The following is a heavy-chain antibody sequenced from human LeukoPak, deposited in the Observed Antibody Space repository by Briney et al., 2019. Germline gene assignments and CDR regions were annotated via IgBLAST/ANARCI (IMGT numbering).Heavy chain of an antibody. CDR1: GFAFDDFA. CDR2: IRRRAYGGAA. Sequence: PGGSLRLSCTTSGFAFDDFAMSWVRQPAGEGVEWVGFIRRRAYGGAAEYAASVKGRFIISRDDSKGIAYLQMNSLKTEDTAVYYCSRNGLVDFDYWGQGSRVIVSP. CDR3: SRNGLVDFDY. J-gene: IGHJ4*02. V-gene: IGHV3-49*04.